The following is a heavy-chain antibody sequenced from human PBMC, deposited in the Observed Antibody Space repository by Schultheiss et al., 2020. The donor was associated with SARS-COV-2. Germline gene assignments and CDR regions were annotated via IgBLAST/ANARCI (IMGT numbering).Heavy chain of an antibody. Sequence: SETLSLTCAISGDSVSSNSAAWNWIRQSPSRGLEWLGRTYYRSKWYNDYALSVKSRITINPDTSKNQFSLQLNSVTPEDTAVYYCAREPDSSSGMLFDYWGQGTLVTVSS. V-gene: IGHV6-1*01. CDR1: GDSVSSNSAA. CDR2: TYYRSKWYN. D-gene: IGHD6-6*01. CDR3: AREPDSSSGMLFDY. J-gene: IGHJ4*02.